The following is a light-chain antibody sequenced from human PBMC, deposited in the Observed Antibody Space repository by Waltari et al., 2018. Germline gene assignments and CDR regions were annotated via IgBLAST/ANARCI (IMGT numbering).Light chain of an antibody. CDR1: QIITTW. J-gene: IGKJ1*01. Sequence: DIQMTQSPSTLSASIGDRVTITCRASQIITTWLAWYQQTPGKAPKLLIYKSYTLESGVPSRFSGSGSGTEFTLTISSLQPDDFATYYCQQYNTYWTFGQGTKVEIK. CDR3: QQYNTYWT. V-gene: IGKV1-5*03. CDR2: KSY.